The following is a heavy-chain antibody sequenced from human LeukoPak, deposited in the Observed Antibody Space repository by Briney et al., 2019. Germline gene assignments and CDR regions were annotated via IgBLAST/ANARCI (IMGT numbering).Heavy chain of an antibody. CDR3: ARRGSSWYNDWFDP. J-gene: IGHJ5*02. D-gene: IGHD6-13*01. V-gene: IGHV4-59*01. CDR1: GGSISSYY. Sequence: SETLSLTCTVSGGSISSYYWSWIRQPPGKGLEWIGYIYYSGSTNYNPSLKSRVTISVDTSKNQFSLKLSSVTAADTAVYYCARRGSSWYNDWFDPWGQGTLVTVSS. CDR2: IYYSGST.